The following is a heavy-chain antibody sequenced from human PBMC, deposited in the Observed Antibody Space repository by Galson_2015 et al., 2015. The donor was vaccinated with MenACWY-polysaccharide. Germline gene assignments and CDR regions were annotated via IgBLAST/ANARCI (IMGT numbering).Heavy chain of an antibody. J-gene: IGHJ4*02. CDR1: GFSLSISRMS. CDR2: IDWDDDK. V-gene: IGHV2-70*01. CDR3: ARSWGEPPGDFDY. D-gene: IGHD3-16*01. Sequence: LALVKPTQTLTLTCTFSGFSLSISRMSVSWIRQPPGKALEWLALIDWDDDKYYSTSLKTRLTISKDTSKNQVVLTMTNMDPVDTATYYCARSWGEPPGDFDYWGQGTLVTVSS.